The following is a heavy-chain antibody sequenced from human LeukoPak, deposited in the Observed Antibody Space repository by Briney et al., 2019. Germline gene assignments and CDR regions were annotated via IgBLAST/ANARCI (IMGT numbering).Heavy chain of an antibody. Sequence: SVKVSCKASGGTFSSYAISWVRQAPGQGLEWMGGIIPIFGTANYAQKFQGRVTITTDESTSTAYMELSSLRSEDTAVYYCARGTGEYYYYYYYMDVWGKGTTVTVSS. J-gene: IGHJ6*03. CDR3: ARGTGEYYYYYYYMDV. V-gene: IGHV1-69*05. CDR1: GGTFSSYA. CDR2: IIPIFGTA.